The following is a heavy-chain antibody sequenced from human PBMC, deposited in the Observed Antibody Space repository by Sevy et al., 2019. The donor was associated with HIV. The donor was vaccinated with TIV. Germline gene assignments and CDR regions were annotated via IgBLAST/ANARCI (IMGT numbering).Heavy chain of an antibody. D-gene: IGHD6-19*01. Sequence: GGSLRLSCAASGFTFSNAWMSWVRQAPGKGLEWVGRIKSKTDGGPTDYAAPVKGRFTISRDDSKNTLYLQMNSLKTEDTAVYYCTTVGWLESDYYYYGMDVWGQGTTVTVSS. CDR1: GFTFSNAW. V-gene: IGHV3-15*01. CDR3: TTVGWLESDYYYYGMDV. CDR2: IKSKTDGGPT. J-gene: IGHJ6*02.